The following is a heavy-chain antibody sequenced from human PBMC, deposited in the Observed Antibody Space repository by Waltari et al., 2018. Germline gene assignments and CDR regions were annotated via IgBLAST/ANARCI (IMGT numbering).Heavy chain of an antibody. CDR1: GGSFSGYY. D-gene: IGHD2-15*01. Sequence: QVQVQQWGAGLLKPSETLSLTCAASGGSFSGYYWSWIRQPPGKGLEWIGEINHSANTNYNPSLKSRVTISVDTSKNQFSLKLTSVTAADTAVYYCAREYCSGGRCEKYFDLWGRGTLVTVSS. J-gene: IGHJ2*01. CDR2: INHSANT. CDR3: AREYCSGGRCEKYFDL. V-gene: IGHV4-34*01.